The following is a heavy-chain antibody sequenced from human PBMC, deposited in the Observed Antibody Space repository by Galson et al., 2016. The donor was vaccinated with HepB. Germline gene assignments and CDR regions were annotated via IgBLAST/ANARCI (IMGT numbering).Heavy chain of an antibody. CDR2: ISGSGANT. J-gene: IGHJ4*02. Sequence: LRLSCAASGFPFSNYAMTWVRQAPGKGLEWVSGISGSGANTHYANAVKGRFTISRDNSNNTLYLQVNSLRAEDTALYFCARYSNSWAPFDYWGQGRLVTVSS. V-gene: IGHV3-23*01. D-gene: IGHD6-13*01. CDR1: GFPFSNYA. CDR3: ARYSNSWAPFDY.